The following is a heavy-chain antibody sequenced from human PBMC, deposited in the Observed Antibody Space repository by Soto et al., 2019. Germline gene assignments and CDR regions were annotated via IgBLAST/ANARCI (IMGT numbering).Heavy chain of an antibody. CDR2: ISYDGSNK. Sequence: GSLRLSCAASGFTFSSYGMHWVRQAPGKGLEWVAVISYDGSNKYYADSVKGRFTISRDNSKNTLYLQMNSLRAEDTAVYYCAKDDLAGPTAEYFQHWGQGTLVTVSS. D-gene: IGHD6-19*01. CDR1: GFTFSSYG. V-gene: IGHV3-30*18. CDR3: AKDDLAGPTAEYFQH. J-gene: IGHJ1*01.